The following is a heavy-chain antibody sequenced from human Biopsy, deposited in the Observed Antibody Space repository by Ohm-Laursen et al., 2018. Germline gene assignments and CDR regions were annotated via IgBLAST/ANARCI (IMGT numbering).Heavy chain of an antibody. V-gene: IGHV3-33*01. D-gene: IGHD1-1*01. CDR2: LWYDGTNK. CDR3: ARPTNARAGGAPFDI. Sequence: SLRLSCAASGFSFSSYGMHWVRQAPGKGLEWVAVLWYDGTNKYYADSVKGRFTISRDNSKNTLYLQMNSLRTEDTAMYYCARPTNARAGGAPFDIWGQGTMVTVSS. J-gene: IGHJ3*02. CDR1: GFSFSSYG.